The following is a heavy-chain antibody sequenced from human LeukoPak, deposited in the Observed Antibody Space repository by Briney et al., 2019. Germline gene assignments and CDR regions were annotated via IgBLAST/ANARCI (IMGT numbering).Heavy chain of an antibody. V-gene: IGHV3-23*01. Sequence: GGSLRLSCTASGFTFSSYAMNWVRQAPGKGLEWVSGIGAGGTFTYYADSVKGRFTISRDNSRNTLYLQMNSLRADDTAVYYCARDLDYTTYGYYSDYWGQGTLVTVSS. D-gene: IGHD4-11*01. CDR1: GFTFSSYA. J-gene: IGHJ4*02. CDR2: IGAGGTFT. CDR3: ARDLDYTTYGYYSDY.